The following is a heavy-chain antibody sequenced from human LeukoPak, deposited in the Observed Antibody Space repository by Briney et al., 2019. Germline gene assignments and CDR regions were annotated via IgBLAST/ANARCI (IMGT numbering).Heavy chain of an antibody. CDR2: IFSYTGQT. CDR3: ANVAKGRFFFYYMDV. J-gene: IGHJ6*03. Sequence: ASVKVSCKASGHTANTYGFSWIRQAPGQGLEWIGWIFSYTGQTKFIDKLQRRVTMTTDTSKTIAFLELRSLRSDDTAVYFCANVAKGRFFFYYMDVWGEGTAVTVS. V-gene: IGHV1-18*01. CDR1: GHTANTYG. D-gene: IGHD3-3*01.